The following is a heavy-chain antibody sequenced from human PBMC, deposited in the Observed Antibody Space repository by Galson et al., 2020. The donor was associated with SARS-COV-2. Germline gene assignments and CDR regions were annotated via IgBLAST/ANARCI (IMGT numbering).Heavy chain of an antibody. CDR3: ARGLFQTTMVIAVYTSGSFYFDT. J-gene: IGHJ4*02. V-gene: IGHV4-34*01. CDR2: ITQSGSV. Sequence: SETLSLTCAVYGGSFSGHYWSWIRQSPGKGLEWIGEITQSGSVNYNPSLKSRVTISADKSKNQFSLQLRSVTAADTAVYYCARGLFQTTMVIAVYTSGSFYFDTWGQGTLLTVSS. CDR1: GGSFSGHY. D-gene: IGHD3-10*01.